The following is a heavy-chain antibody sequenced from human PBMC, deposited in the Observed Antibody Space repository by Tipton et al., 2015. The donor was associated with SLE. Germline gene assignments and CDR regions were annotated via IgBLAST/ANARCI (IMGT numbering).Heavy chain of an antibody. CDR1: GFTFSSYW. V-gene: IGHV3-74*01. CDR3: ARGWLFPEYFQY. CDR2: INSDGSST. D-gene: IGHD3-22*01. Sequence: SLRLSCAASGFTFSSYWMHWVRQAPGKGLVWVSRINSDGSSTSYADSVKGRFTISRDNAKNTLYLQMNSLRAEDTAVYYCARGWLFPEYFQYWGQGTLVTVSS. J-gene: IGHJ1*01.